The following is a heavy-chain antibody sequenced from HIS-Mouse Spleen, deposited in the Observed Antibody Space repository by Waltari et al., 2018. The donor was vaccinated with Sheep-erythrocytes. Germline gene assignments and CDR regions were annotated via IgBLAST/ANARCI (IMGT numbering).Heavy chain of an antibody. V-gene: IGHV1-8*01. CDR2: MNPSSGTT. CDR3: ARGHYSGYDFDY. Sequence: QVQLVQSGAEVKKPGASVKVSCKASGYTFTSYDINWVRQATGQGLEWMGWMNPSSGTTGYAQKFQVRVTMTRNTSISTPYMELSSLRSEDTAVYYCARGHYSGYDFDYWGQGTLVTVSS. J-gene: IGHJ4*02. D-gene: IGHD5-12*01. CDR1: GYTFTSYD.